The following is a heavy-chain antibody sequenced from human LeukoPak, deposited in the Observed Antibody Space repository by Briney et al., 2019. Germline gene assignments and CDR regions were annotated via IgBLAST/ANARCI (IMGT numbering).Heavy chain of an antibody. D-gene: IGHD3-10*01. Sequence: SETLSLTCTVSGASISTYYWSWIRQPPGKGLEWIGYIYYSGSTNYNPSLKSRVTISVDTSKNQFSLKLSSVTAADTAVYYCARDTMVRGVIRSPRMDVWGQGTTVTVSS. V-gene: IGHV4-59*12. CDR1: GASISTYY. J-gene: IGHJ6*02. CDR3: ARDTMVRGVIRSPRMDV. CDR2: IYYSGST.